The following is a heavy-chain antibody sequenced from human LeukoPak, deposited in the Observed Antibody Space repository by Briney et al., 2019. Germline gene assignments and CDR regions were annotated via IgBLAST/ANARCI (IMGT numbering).Heavy chain of an antibody. CDR3: AKVSGGSGSY. CDR2: SRNKASSYTT. V-gene: IGHV3-72*01. Sequence: GGSLRLSCAASGFKFSDHYIDWVRQAPGKGLEWVGRSRNKASSYTTEYAASVEGRFTISRDVSESSLYLQMNSLRTEDTAVYYCAKVSGGSGSYWGQGTLVTVSS. D-gene: IGHD3-10*01. CDR1: GFKFSDHY. J-gene: IGHJ4*02.